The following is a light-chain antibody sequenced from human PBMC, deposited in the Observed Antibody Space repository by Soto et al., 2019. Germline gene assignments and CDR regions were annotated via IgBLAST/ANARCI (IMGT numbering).Light chain of an antibody. J-gene: IGKJ1*01. V-gene: IGKV1-17*01. Sequence: DIPMTQSPSSLSASVGDRVTITCRASQGIRDALDWYQQKPGKAPKRLIYAASSLQSGVPSRFSGSGSGTEFTLTISSLQPEDFATYYCLQHNSYPQTFGQGTKVEIK. CDR3: LQHNSYPQT. CDR2: AAS. CDR1: QGIRDA.